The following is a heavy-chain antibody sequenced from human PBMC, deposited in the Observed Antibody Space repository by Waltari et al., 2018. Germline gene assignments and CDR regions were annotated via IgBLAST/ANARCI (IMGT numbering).Heavy chain of an antibody. CDR3: AREHNYSYGYFPDI. Sequence: QVQLQESGPGLVKPSETLSLTCTVSGGPISSHSWRWTRHPPGKGLEWIGYSYYSGSTNYNPSLKSRVTMSVDTSKNQFSLKLSSVTAADTAVYYCAREHNYSYGYFPDIWGQGTMVTVSS. J-gene: IGHJ3*02. D-gene: IGHD5-18*01. CDR1: GGPISSHS. V-gene: IGHV4-59*11. CDR2: SYYSGST.